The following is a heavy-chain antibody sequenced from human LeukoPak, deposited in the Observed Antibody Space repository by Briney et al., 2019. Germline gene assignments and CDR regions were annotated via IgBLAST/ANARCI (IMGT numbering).Heavy chain of an antibody. CDR1: GFTFGDYA. D-gene: IGHD4-17*01. J-gene: IGHJ4*02. Sequence: GGSLRLSCTSSGFTFGDYAMSWFRQAPGKGLEWIGFIRSKAYRGTTEYAASVKGRFAVSRDDSKSIAYLQMNSLKTEDTAVYYCTKGAYGYLDHWGQGTLVTVSS. CDR3: TKGAYGYLDH. V-gene: IGHV3-49*03. CDR2: IRSKAYRGTT.